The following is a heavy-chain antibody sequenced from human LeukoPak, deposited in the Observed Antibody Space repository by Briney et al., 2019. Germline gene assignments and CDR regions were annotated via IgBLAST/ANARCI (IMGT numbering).Heavy chain of an antibody. V-gene: IGHV4-59*08. D-gene: IGHD2-2*01. Sequence: SETLSLTCTVSGDSISNYHWSWIRQPPGKGLEWIGYIYYSGSTNYNPSLKSRVTISVDTSKNQFSLKLSSVTAADTAVYYCASRYCSSTSCYFPFDYWGQGTLVTVSS. CDR1: GDSISNYH. J-gene: IGHJ4*02. CDR3: ASRYCSSTSCYFPFDY. CDR2: IYYSGST.